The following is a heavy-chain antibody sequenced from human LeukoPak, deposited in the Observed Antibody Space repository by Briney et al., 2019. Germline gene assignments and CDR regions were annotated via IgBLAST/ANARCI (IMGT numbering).Heavy chain of an antibody. CDR2: ISNGGECT. J-gene: IGHJ4*02. V-gene: IGHV3-23*01. Sequence: GGSLRLSCTASEFIFSNFAINWVRQAPGKGLEWISAISNGGECTLYADSVKGRFTISRDNSKNTVYLQMNSLRAEDTALYYCARWTYKYDHWGQGTLVTVSS. D-gene: IGHD5-24*01. CDR1: EFIFSNFA. CDR3: ARWTYKYDH.